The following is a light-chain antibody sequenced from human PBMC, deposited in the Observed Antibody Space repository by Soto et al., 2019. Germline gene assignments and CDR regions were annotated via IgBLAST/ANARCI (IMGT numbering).Light chain of an antibody. Sequence: QSVLTQPPSVSGAPGQRVTISCTGSSSNIGAGCDVHWYQQLPGTAPKLLIYGNSNRPSGVPDRFSGSKSGTSASLAITGLQAEDEADYYCQSYDSSLSGWGWVFGGGTQLTVL. V-gene: IGLV1-40*01. CDR3: QSYDSSLSGWGWV. CDR2: GNS. J-gene: IGLJ3*02. CDR1: SSNIGAGCD.